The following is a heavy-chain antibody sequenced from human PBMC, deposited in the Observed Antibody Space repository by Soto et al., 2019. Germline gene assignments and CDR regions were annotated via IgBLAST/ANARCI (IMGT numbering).Heavy chain of an antibody. Sequence: TSETLSLTCGVYGGSFSDYYWNWIRQSPGKGREWIGEINHRGSMNYNPALEGRVNISIDTSREQFSLNLTSVTAADTAVYYCARGGLGSYWNPIDLWGQGTLVTVSS. CDR2: INHRGSM. J-gene: IGHJ5*01. CDR3: ARGGLGSYWNPIDL. CDR1: GGSFSDYY. V-gene: IGHV4-34*01. D-gene: IGHD3-10*01.